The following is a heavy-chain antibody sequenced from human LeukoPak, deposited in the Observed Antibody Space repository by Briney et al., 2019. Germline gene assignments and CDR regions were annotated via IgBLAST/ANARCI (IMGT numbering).Heavy chain of an antibody. CDR2: IHFSGST. Sequence: PSETLSLTCTVSDASISGCDWSWIRQPQGKGLEWIGSIHFSGSTNYNPSLRSRVTISVDTSKNQLSLKLSSVTAADTAVYYCARDLGGIYFDYWGQGTLVTVSS. D-gene: IGHD1-26*01. J-gene: IGHJ4*02. V-gene: IGHV4-59*01. CDR3: ARDLGGIYFDY. CDR1: DASISGCD.